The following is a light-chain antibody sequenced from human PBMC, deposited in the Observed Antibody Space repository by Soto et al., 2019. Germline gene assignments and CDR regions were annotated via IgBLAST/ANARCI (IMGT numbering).Light chain of an antibody. V-gene: IGKV1-5*03. CDR1: QTIDSW. J-gene: IGKJ1*01. Sequence: DIQMTQYPSTLSGSVGDRVTITCGASQTIDSWLAWYQKRKGKPPNLLIYKASTLASGVPSRLRGSGSGTEFTITINSMKPDDFATYYCQQYHIYPGTFGQGTKVDIK. CDR2: KAS. CDR3: QQYHIYPGT.